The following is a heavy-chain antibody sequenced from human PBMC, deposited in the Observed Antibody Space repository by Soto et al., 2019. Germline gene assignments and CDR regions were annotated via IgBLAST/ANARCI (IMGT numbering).Heavy chain of an antibody. D-gene: IGHD2-8*01. CDR3: ATGERYCTIGVCYSRWFDP. J-gene: IGHJ5*02. V-gene: IGHV4-59*01. Sequence: SETLSLTCTVSGGSISSYYWSWIRQPPGKGLEWIGYIYYSGSTNYNPSLKSRVTISVDTSKNQFSLKLSSVTAADTAVYYCATGERYCTIGVCYSRWFDPWGRGTLVTVSS. CDR1: GGSISSYY. CDR2: IYYSGST.